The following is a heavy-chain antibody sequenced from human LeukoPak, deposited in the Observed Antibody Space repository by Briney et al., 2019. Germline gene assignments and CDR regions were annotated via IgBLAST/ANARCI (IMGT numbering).Heavy chain of an antibody. CDR2: IIPIFGTA. D-gene: IGHD3-22*01. J-gene: IGHJ1*01. CDR1: GGTFSSYA. Sequence: GASVKVSCKASGGTFSSYAISWVRQAPGQGLEWMGGIIPIFGTANYAQKFQGRVTITTDESTSTAYMELRSLRSDDTAVYYCARDSQPNYYDSSGYPFQHWGQGTLVTVSS. V-gene: IGHV1-69*05. CDR3: ARDSQPNYYDSSGYPFQH.